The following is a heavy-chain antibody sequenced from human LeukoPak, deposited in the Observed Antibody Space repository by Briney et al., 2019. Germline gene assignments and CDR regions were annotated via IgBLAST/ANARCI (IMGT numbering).Heavy chain of an antibody. CDR1: GGSVSSDSYH. D-gene: IGHD2-2*02. V-gene: IGHV4-61*01. Sequence: SETLSLTCTVSGGSVSSDSYHWTWIRQPPGKGLEWVGYIYSSGSTNYNPSLKSRATISVDTSKNQFSLKLSSVTAADTAVYYCARGQYPVFWGQGTLVTVSS. CDR2: IYSSGST. CDR3: ARGQYPVF. J-gene: IGHJ4*02.